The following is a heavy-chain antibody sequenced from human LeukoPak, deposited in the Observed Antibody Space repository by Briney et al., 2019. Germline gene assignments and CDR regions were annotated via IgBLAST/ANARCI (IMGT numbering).Heavy chain of an antibody. CDR1: GFTFSSYA. Sequence: AGGSLRLSCAASGFTFSSYAMSWVRQAPGKGLEWVSGISTSGGSTSYVDSVKGRFTISRDNPRNTLYMQMNSLRAEDTALYYCAIMHPYYDGSGYWVQWGQGTLVTVSS. V-gene: IGHV3-23*01. J-gene: IGHJ4*02. CDR3: AIMHPYYDGSGYWVQ. D-gene: IGHD3-22*01. CDR2: ISTSGGST.